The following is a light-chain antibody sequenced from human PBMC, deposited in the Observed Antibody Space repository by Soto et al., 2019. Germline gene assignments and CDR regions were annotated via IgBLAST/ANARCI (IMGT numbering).Light chain of an antibody. J-gene: IGKJ5*01. CDR1: QGISSY. CDR3: QQLNSYPIT. V-gene: IGKV1-9*01. Sequence: DIQLTQSPSFLSASVGDRVTITCRASQGISSYLAWYQQKPGKAPKLLIYAASTLQSGVPSRFSGSGSGTEFTLTISSLQPEDFATYDCQQLNSYPITFGQGTRLEMK. CDR2: AAS.